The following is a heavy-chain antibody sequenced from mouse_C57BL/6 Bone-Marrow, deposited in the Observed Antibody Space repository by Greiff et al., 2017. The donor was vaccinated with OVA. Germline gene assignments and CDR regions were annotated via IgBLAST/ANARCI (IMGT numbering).Heavy chain of an antibody. J-gene: IGHJ2*01. CDR2: IHPNSGST. CDR3: ARDYYGSSYVGYFDY. V-gene: IGHV1-64*01. Sequence: QVQLQQPGAELVKPGASVKLSCKASGYPFTSYWMHWVKQRPGQGLEWIGMIHPNSGSTNYNEKFKSKATLTVDKSSSTAYMQLSSLTSEDSAVYYWARDYYGSSYVGYFDYWGQGTTLTVSS. CDR1: GYPFTSYW. D-gene: IGHD1-1*01.